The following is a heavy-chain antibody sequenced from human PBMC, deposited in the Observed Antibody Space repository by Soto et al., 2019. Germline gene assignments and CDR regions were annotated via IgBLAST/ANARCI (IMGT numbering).Heavy chain of an antibody. V-gene: IGHV3-23*01. CDR1: GFTFSSYA. D-gene: IGHD5-18*01. Sequence: GXSLRLSCAASGFTFSSYAISWVLQAPGKGLEWVSVISGSGGSRYHADSVKGRFTISRDNSKNTLYLQMNSLSAEDTAVYYCAKAVDTAMAPRYDYWGQGTLVTVSS. CDR2: ISGSGGSR. J-gene: IGHJ4*02. CDR3: AKAVDTAMAPRYDY.